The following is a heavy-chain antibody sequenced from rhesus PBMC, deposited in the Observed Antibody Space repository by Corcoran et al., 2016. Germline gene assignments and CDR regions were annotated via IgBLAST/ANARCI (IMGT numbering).Heavy chain of an antibody. CDR1: GGSISDDYY. V-gene: IGHV4-106*01. Sequence: QVQLQESGPGLVKPSETLSLTGAVSGGSISDDYYWSWIRQPPGKGLGWIGYIYGSGGGTNYNPSLKNRVTISIDTSKNQFSLKLSSVTAADTAVYYCARPHSGSYYRFDYWGQGVLVTVSS. CDR3: ARPHSGSYYRFDY. J-gene: IGHJ4*01. D-gene: IGHD3-16*01. CDR2: IYGSGGGT.